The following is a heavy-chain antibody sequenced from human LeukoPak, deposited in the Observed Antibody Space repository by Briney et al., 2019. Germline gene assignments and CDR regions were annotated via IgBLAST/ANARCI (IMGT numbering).Heavy chain of an antibody. D-gene: IGHD3-22*01. CDR1: GYTFTSYY. CDR3: ARDRDRSGSDLFDY. V-gene: IGHV1-46*01. J-gene: IGHJ4*02. CDR2: INPSGGAT. Sequence: ASVKVSCKASGYTFTSYYVHWVRQAPGQGPEWMGMINPSGGATRYAQKFQGRVTMTRDMSTSTVYMDLSSLRSDDTALYYCARDRDRSGSDLFDYWGQGTLVTVSS.